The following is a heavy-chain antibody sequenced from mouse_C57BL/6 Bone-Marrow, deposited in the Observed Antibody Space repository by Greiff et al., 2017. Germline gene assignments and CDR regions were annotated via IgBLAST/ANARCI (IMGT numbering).Heavy chain of an antibody. D-gene: IGHD1-1*01. CDR3: AIYGSIHYFDY. Sequence: EVKLVESGGGLVQPGGSLSLSCAASGFTFTDYYMSWVRQPPGKALEWLGFIRNKANGYTTEYSASVKGRFTISRDNSQSILYLQMNALRAEDSATYYCAIYGSIHYFDYWGQGTTLTVSS. J-gene: IGHJ2*01. V-gene: IGHV7-3*01. CDR1: GFTFTDYY. CDR2: IRNKANGYTT.